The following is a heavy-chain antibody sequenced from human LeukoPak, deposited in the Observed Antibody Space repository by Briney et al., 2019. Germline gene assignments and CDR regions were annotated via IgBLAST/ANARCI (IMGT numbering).Heavy chain of an antibody. V-gene: IGHV1-18*01. CDR2: ISAYNGNT. D-gene: IGHD3-22*01. J-gene: IGHJ4*02. CDR1: GYTFTSYG. CDR3: ARDPSLYYYDSSGYGLDY. Sequence: ASVKVSCKASGYTFTSYGISWVRQAPRQGLEWMGWISAYNGNTNYAQKLQGRVTMTTDTSTSTAYMELRSLRSDDTAVYYCARDPSLYYYDSSGYGLDYWAREPWSPSPQ.